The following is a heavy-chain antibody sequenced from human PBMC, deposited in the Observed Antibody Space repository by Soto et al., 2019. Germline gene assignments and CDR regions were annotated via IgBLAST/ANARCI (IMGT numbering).Heavy chain of an antibody. CDR1: GGSISSYY. D-gene: IGHD1-20*01. V-gene: IGHV4-59*12. Sequence: PWETLSLTCTASGGSISSYYMTWIRQPPGKGLEWIGYIYYSGSTYYNPSLKSRVTISVDTSKNQFSLKLSSVTAADTAVYYCARDRVLTGTTYFDYWGQGTLVTVSS. CDR3: ARDRVLTGTTYFDY. CDR2: IYYSGST. J-gene: IGHJ4*02.